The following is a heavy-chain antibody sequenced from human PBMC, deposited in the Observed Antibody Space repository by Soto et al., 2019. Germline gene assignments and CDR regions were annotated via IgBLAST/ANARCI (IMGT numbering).Heavy chain of an antibody. V-gene: IGHV3-74*01. CDR1: GFTFSGYW. CDR2: INSDGTGT. Sequence: PGGSLRLSCVASGFTFSGYWMHWVRQVSGKGLVWVSRINSDGTGTIYAESVKGRFTISRDNAKSTLYLQMNSLRAEVTAVYYCSRVGGGLAATQHFFDYWGQGTRVPVSS. D-gene: IGHD2-15*01. CDR3: SRVGGGLAATQHFFDY. J-gene: IGHJ4*02.